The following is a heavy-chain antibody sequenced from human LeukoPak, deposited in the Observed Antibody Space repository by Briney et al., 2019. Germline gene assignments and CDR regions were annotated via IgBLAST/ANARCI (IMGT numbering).Heavy chain of an antibody. CDR1: DGSISTGGYY. CDR2: ISYSGGT. V-gene: IGHV4-30-4*01. Sequence: PSQTLSLTCTVSDGSISTGGYYWSWIRQPPGKGLEWIGYISYSGGTYYNPSLKSRVSISVDTSKNQFSLKLSSVTAADTAVYYCARVRITMILDRDAFDIWGQGTMVTVSS. J-gene: IGHJ3*02. D-gene: IGHD3-22*01. CDR3: ARVRITMILDRDAFDI.